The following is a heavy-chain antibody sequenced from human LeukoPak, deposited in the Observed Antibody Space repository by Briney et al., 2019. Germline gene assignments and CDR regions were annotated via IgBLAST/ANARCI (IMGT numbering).Heavy chain of an antibody. CDR2: IKQDGSKK. V-gene: IGHV3-7*04. D-gene: IGHD5-24*01. J-gene: IGHJ4*02. CDR3: TRVGYIDEGIDY. Sequence: GGSLRLSCVASGFPFSSYWMTWVRQAPGKGLEWLANIKQDGSKKSYVDSVKGRFTISRDNAKNSLYLQMNSLRAEDTAIYYCTRVGYIDEGIDYWGQGTLVTVSS. CDR1: GFPFSSYW.